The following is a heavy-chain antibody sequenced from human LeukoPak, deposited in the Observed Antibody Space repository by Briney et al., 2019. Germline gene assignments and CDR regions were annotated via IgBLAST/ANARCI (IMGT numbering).Heavy chain of an antibody. V-gene: IGHV1-69*13. CDR3: ARVDIVATQYYFDY. CDR1: GGTFSSYA. Sequence: SVKVSCKASGGTFSSYAISWVRQAPGQGLEWMGGIIPIFGTANYAQKFQGRVTITADETTSTAYMELSSLRSEGTAVYYCARVDIVATQYYFDYWGQGTLVTVSS. CDR2: IIPIFGTA. J-gene: IGHJ4*02. D-gene: IGHD5-12*01.